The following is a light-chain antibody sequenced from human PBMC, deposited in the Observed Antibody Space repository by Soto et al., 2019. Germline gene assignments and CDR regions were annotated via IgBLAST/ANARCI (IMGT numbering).Light chain of an antibody. Sequence: EIVMTQSPATLSVSPGERATLSCRASQSVSGNLAWYQQKPGQAPRLLIYGASTRATAIPARFSGSGSGTEFNLTISSLQSEDFVAYYCQQYNNWPPAFGQGTKVEIK. CDR1: QSVSGN. J-gene: IGKJ1*01. CDR2: GAS. CDR3: QQYNNWPPA. V-gene: IGKV3-15*01.